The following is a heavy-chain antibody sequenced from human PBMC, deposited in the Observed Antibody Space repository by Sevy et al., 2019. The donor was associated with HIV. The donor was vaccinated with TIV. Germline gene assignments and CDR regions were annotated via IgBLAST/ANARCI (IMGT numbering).Heavy chain of an antibody. J-gene: IGHJ4*02. CDR1: GFTFSSYG. V-gene: IGHV3-33*01. Sequence: GGSLRLSCAASGFTFSSYGMHWVRQAPGKGLEWVAIIWYDGSNKKYADSVKGRFSISRDISKNTLYLQMNSLRAEDTAAYYGAREGIAVAGIGYYFDYWGQGTLVTVSS. CDR2: IWYDGSNK. D-gene: IGHD6-19*01. CDR3: AREGIAVAGIGYYFDY.